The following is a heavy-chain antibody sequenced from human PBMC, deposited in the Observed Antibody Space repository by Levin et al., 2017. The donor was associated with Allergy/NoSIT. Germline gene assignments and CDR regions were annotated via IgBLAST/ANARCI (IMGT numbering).Heavy chain of an antibody. Sequence: SQTLSLTFTVSGGSISSSSYYWGWIRQPPGKGLEWIGNIYYSGSTYYNPSLKSRVTISVDTSKNQFSLKLSSVTAADTAVYYCATPYVGCGWPDCYYYYVVDVWGQGTTVTVSS. J-gene: IGHJ6*02. CDR1: GGSISSSSYY. CDR3: ATPYVGCGWPDCYYYYVVDV. CDR2: IYYSGST. V-gene: IGHV4-39*01. D-gene: IGHD6-19*01.